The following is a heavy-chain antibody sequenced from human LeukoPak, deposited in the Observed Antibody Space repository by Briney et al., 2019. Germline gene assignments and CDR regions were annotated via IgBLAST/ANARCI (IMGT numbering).Heavy chain of an antibody. J-gene: IGHJ4*02. D-gene: IGHD3-10*01. V-gene: IGHV4-61*02. CDR2: IFTSGST. Sequence: TLSLTCTVSGGSISSASHYWTWIRQPAGKGLEWIGRIFTSGSTDYNPSLKSRVTILVETSKNQFSLKLSSVTPADTAIYYCAREESLTLDSWGQGTLVTVSS. CDR3: AREESLTLDS. CDR1: GGSISSASHY.